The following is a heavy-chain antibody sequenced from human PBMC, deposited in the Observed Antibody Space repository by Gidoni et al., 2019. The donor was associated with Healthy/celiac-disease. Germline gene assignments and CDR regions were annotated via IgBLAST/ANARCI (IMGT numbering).Heavy chain of an antibody. CDR2: INSNSGGT. J-gene: IGHJ4*02. CDR3: ARVAVLWSSGWYGPGY. Sequence: KASGYTFTGYYMHWVRQAPGQGLEWMGWINSNSGGTNYAQKFQGRVTMTRDTSISTAYMELSRLRSDDTAVYYCARVAVLWSSGWYGPGYWGQGTLVTVSS. V-gene: IGHV1-2*02. CDR1: GYTFTGYY. D-gene: IGHD6-19*01.